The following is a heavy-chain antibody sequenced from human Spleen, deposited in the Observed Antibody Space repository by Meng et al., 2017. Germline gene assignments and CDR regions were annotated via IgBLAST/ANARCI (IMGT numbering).Heavy chain of an antibody. J-gene: IGHJ4*02. D-gene: IGHD6-13*01. Sequence: QAQVVQAGADVKKPGASVKVSCKPSGYNFPDYWLHWVRRAPGQGLEWMGRIDPKSGDTHYAQRFQGRVTMTGDTSISTAYMELSGLRSDDTAMYYCVRDEDISAAGKLFGDYWGQGTLVTVSS. CDR3: VRDEDISAAGKLFGDY. CDR1: GYNFPDYW. CDR2: IDPKSGDT. V-gene: IGHV1-2*06.